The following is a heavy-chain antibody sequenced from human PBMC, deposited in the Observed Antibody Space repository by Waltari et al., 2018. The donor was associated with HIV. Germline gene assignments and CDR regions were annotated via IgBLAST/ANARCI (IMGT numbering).Heavy chain of an antibody. CDR2: IRHDGSGD. J-gene: IGHJ5*02. D-gene: IGHD1-1*01. CDR1: VFTFRNYW. CDR3: ARLQPNGSFDP. Sequence: EVQLVESGGGLVQPGGSLRLSCAASVFTFRNYWMTWIRQAPGKGLEWVANIRHDGSGDFHVDSVKGRFTISRDNAKSSLYLQMNSLRVDDTAMYYCARLQPNGSFDPWGQGALVTVSS. V-gene: IGHV3-7*01.